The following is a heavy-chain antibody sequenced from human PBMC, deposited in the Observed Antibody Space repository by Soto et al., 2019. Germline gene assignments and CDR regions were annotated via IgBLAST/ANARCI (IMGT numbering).Heavy chain of an antibody. D-gene: IGHD2-8*01. V-gene: IGHV3-30*18. CDR1: GFTFSSYG. CDR3: AKRGACTNGVCNYYGMDV. Sequence: PGGSLRLSCAASGFTFSSYGMHWVRQAPGKGLEWVAVISYDGSNKYYADSVKGRFTISRDNSKNTLYLQMNSLRAEDTAVYYCAKRGACTNGVCNYYGMDVWGQGTTVTVSS. J-gene: IGHJ6*02. CDR2: ISYDGSNK.